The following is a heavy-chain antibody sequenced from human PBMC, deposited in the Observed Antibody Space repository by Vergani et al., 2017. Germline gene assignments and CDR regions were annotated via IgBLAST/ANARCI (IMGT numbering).Heavy chain of an antibody. J-gene: IGHJ6*02. D-gene: IGHD5-12*01. Sequence: QVQLVQSGAEVKKPGASVKVSCKASGYTFTSYAMHWVRQAPGQRLEWMGCINAGNGNTTYSQKFQGRVTITRDTSASTAYMELSSLRSEDTAVYYCARSGYDDGMDVWGQGTTVTVSS. V-gene: IGHV1-3*01. CDR3: ARSGYDDGMDV. CDR2: INAGNGNT. CDR1: GYTFTSYA.